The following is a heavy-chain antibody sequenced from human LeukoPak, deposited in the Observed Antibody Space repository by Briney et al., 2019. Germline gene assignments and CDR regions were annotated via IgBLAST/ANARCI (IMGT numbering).Heavy chain of an antibody. D-gene: IGHD6-13*01. CDR2: IYTSGST. CDR1: GGSISSYY. V-gene: IGHV4-4*07. Sequence: KASETLSLTCTVSGGSISSYYWSWIRQPAGKGLEWIGRIYTSGSTNYNPSLKSRVTMSVDTSKNQFSLKLSSVTAADTAMYYCARLVSSSWSWVDAFDIWGQGTMVTVSS. CDR3: ARLVSSSWSWVDAFDI. J-gene: IGHJ3*02.